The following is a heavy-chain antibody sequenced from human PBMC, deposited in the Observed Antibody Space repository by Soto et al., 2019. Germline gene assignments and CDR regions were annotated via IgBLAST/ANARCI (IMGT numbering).Heavy chain of an antibody. J-gene: IGHJ4*02. Sequence: GGSLRLSCVASGFTFNTYAMNWVRQTPGKGLEWLSYISGSSNNIYYVDSVKGRFTISRDNAENSLYLQMNSLTVEDTALYYCARPGMYSKVDYWGLGTLATVSS. V-gene: IGHV3-48*01. CDR1: GFTFNTYA. CDR3: ARPGMYSKVDY. D-gene: IGHD2-8*01. CDR2: ISGSSNNI.